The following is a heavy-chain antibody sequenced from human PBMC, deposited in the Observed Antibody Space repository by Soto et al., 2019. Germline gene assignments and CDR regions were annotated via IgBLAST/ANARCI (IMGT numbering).Heavy chain of an antibody. CDR2: IYHSGVT. CDR3: ARLFDS. J-gene: IGHJ4*02. CDR1: GGSISSNGYY. Sequence: QLQLQASGPGLVKPSETLSLTCTVSGGSISSNGYYWGWIRQPPGKGLEWIGNIYHSGVTYYNPSIKSRVTISVDTSRNQFSLKLNSMTAADTAVYYCARLFDSWGQGKLVTVSS. V-gene: IGHV4-39*01.